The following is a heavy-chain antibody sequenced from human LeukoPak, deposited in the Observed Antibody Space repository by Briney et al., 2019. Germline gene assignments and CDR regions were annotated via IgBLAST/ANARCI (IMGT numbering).Heavy chain of an antibody. CDR1: GFTFDDYA. CDR2: IDWNSRST. Sequence: GWSLRLSCAASGFTFDDYAMQWVRLSPGKGLEWVSRIDWNSRSTVYADSVRGRFTISRDNAKNSLYLQMNSPRPEDTALYYCARDRRPLTGYNAQDYWGQGTLVTVSS. V-gene: IGHV3-9*01. D-gene: IGHD3-9*01. J-gene: IGHJ4*02. CDR3: ARDRRPLTGYNAQDY.